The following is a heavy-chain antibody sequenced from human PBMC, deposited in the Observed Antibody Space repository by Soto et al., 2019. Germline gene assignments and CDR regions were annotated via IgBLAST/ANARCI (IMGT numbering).Heavy chain of an antibody. J-gene: IGHJ3*02. CDR1: GGSFSGYY. CDR3: ARASQLGYTFDI. Sequence: PSETLSLTCAVYGGSFSGYYWNWLRQPPGEGLEWIGKIDQSGSTNYNPSLKSRVTMSVDTSKNQFSLKLTSVIAADTAVYYCARASQLGYTFDIRGQGTRVTVSS. V-gene: IGHV4-34*01. D-gene: IGHD5-12*01. CDR2: IDQSGST.